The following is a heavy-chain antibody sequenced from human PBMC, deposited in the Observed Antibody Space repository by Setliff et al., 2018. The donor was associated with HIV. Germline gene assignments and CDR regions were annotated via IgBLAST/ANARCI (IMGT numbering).Heavy chain of an antibody. Sequence: GGSLRLSCVASGFTFSSSAMTWVRQAPGKGLEWVASIWFDGGVQYADAVKGRFTISRDNSQNTVFLQMNSLRVEDTAAYYCGRYEQRYNSGLDPWGQGTLVTVSS. J-gene: IGHJ5*02. D-gene: IGHD6-19*01. CDR1: GFTFSSSA. CDR3: GRYEQRYNSGLDP. CDR2: IWFDGGVQ. V-gene: IGHV3-33*08.